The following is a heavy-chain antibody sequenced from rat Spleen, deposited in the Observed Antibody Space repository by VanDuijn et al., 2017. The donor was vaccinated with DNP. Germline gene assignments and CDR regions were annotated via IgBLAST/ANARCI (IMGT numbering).Heavy chain of an antibody. V-gene: IGHV2S12*01. CDR2: MSSGGST. J-gene: IGHJ4*01. D-gene: IGHD1-8*01. CDR3: ARSLGTVAPTGAMDA. CDR1: GFSLTRDG. Sequence: QVQLKESGPGLVQPSQTLSLTCTVSGFSLTRDGVTWVRQPPGKGLEWLAAMSSGGSTYYNSTLKSRLSLSRDTSKSQVFLKMNSVQTEDTALYFCARSLGTVAPTGAMDAWGQGTSVTVSS.